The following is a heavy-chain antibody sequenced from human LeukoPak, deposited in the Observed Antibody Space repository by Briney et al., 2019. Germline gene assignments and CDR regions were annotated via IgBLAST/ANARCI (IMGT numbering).Heavy chain of an antibody. D-gene: IGHD3-10*01. Sequence: ASVKASCKASGYTFTNYDINWVRQATGQGLEWMGWMNPNSGNTGYAQKFQGRITMTRNTSINTAYMELSSLRSEDTAVYYCARSGSYYTARFDYWGQGTLVTVSS. CDR1: GYTFTNYD. CDR3: ARSGSYYTARFDY. J-gene: IGHJ4*02. V-gene: IGHV1-8*01. CDR2: MNPNSGNT.